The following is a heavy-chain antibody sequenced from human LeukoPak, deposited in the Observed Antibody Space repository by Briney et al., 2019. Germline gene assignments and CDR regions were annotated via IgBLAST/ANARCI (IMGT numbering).Heavy chain of an antibody. CDR2: ISSSSSYI. Sequence: GGSLRLSCAASGFTFSSYSMNWVRQAPGKGLEWVSSISSSSSYIYYADSVKGRFTISRDNSKNTLYLQMNSLRAEDTAVYYCAKDSLFSSSWRQYYFDYWGQGTLVTVSS. J-gene: IGHJ4*02. CDR3: AKDSLFSSSWRQYYFDY. D-gene: IGHD6-13*01. CDR1: GFTFSSYS. V-gene: IGHV3-21*04.